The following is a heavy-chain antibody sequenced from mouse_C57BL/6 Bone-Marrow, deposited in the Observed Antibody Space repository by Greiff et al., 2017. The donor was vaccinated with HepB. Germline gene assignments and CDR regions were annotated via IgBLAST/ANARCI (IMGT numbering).Heavy chain of an antibody. CDR1: GFTFSSYA. CDR3: TREEYDYYAMDY. D-gene: IGHD5-2*01. J-gene: IGHJ4*01. CDR2: ISSGGDYI. V-gene: IGHV5-9-1*02. Sequence: EVKLVESGEGLVKPGGSLKLSCAASGFTFSSYAMSWVRQTPEKRLEWVAYISSGGDYIYYADTVKGRFTISRDNARNTLYLQMSSLKSEDTAMYYCTREEYDYYAMDYWGQGTSVTVSS.